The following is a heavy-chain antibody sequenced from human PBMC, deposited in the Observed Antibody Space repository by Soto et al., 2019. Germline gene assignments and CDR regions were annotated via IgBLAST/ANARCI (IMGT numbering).Heavy chain of an antibody. CDR1: GDSLRGQS. J-gene: IGHJ6*04. CDR2: LDQSGGT. CDR3: AREDSYGWSGECLDV. V-gene: IGHV4-34*01. D-gene: IGHD6-19*01. Sequence: TLSLTCAVVGDSLRGQSWNWIRQSPGKGLEWIGELDQSGGTNYNPSLKSRAIISDDTSKNQFSLTLTSVTAADTAVYYCAREDSYGWSGECLDVSGKGYKVTVSS.